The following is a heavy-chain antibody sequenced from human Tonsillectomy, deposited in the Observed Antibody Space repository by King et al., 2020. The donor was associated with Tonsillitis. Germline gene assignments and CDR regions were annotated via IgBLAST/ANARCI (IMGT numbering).Heavy chain of an antibody. V-gene: IGHV3-30*04. CDR1: GFTFSSYA. CDR2: ISYDGSNK. Sequence: VQLVESGGGVVQPGRSLRLSCAASGFTFSSYAMHWVRQAPGKGLEWVAVISYDGSNKYYADSVKGRFTISRDNSKNTLYLQMNSLRAEDTAVYYCARPFALDDFKGPFDYWGQGTLVTVSS. D-gene: IGHD3-3*01. J-gene: IGHJ4*02. CDR3: ARPFALDDFKGPFDY.